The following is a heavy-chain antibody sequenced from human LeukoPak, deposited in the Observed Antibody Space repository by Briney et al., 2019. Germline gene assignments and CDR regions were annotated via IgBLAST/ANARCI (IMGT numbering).Heavy chain of an antibody. Sequence: SETLSLTCSVPDGSINSYYWNWIRRPPGKGLEWIGYIYYNGNTNYSPSLKSRVTMSVDTSKNLFSLKVSSVTAADTAVYYCARGRSNYYGMDVWGQGTTVTVSS. CDR3: ARGRSNYYGMDV. V-gene: IGHV4-59*01. CDR2: IYYNGNT. CDR1: DGSINSYY. J-gene: IGHJ6*02. D-gene: IGHD1-26*01.